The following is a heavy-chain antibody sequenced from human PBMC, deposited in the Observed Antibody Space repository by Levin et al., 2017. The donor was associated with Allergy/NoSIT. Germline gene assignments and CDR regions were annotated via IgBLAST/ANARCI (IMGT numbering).Heavy chain of an antibody. CDR1: GFNFRSYG. CDR3: LKSLGGGNSAAGFDH. V-gene: IGHV3-33*06. Sequence: GGSLRLSCEVSGFNFRSYGMQWVRQAPGKGLEWVAAIWYDGSTKYYGDSVKGRFTISRDNSKNTLYLQMDSLRVGDTAVYFCLKSLGGGNSAAGFDHWGQGTLVTVSS. J-gene: IGHJ4*02. CDR2: IWYDGSTK. D-gene: IGHD4-23*01.